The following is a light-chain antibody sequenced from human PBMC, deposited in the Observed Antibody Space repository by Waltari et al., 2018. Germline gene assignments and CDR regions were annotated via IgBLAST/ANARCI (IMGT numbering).Light chain of an antibody. J-gene: IGKJ1*01. Sequence: DIQMTQSPSTLSASVGDRVTFTCRASESIGTSLAWYPQKSGKAPKPLIYHASTLEGGVPSRFSGSGSGTDFTLTISSLQPDDFATYFCQQYYTYSLWAFGQGTKVETK. CDR1: ESIGTS. V-gene: IGKV1-5*01. CDR3: QQYYTYSLWA. CDR2: HAS.